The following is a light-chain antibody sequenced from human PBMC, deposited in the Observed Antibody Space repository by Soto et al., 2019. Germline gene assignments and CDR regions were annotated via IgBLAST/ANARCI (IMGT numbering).Light chain of an antibody. CDR1: QSISNW. Sequence: DIQMTQSPSTLPASVGDRVTITCRASQSISNWLAWYQQKTVTAPKVLIYHASNLQSGVTSRFSGSGSGTEFTLTISSLPPDDFSTYYCQQYNSYAFVQGTTVEIK. V-gene: IGKV1-5*01. CDR3: QQYNSYA. CDR2: HAS. J-gene: IGKJ1*01.